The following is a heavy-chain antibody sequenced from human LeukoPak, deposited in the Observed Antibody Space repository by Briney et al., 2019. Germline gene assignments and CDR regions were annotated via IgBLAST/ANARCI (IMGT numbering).Heavy chain of an antibody. D-gene: IGHD1-26*01. V-gene: IGHV4-61*02. Sequence: SETLSLTCTVSGASISSGSYYWSWIQQPAGKGLEWIGRIHNSGTTKYDPSLKSRVTISIDTSKNQFSLRLSSVTAADTAVYYCAREVMVGATTAWGQGTLVTVSS. CDR2: IHNSGTT. CDR1: GASISSGSYY. J-gene: IGHJ5*02. CDR3: AREVMVGATTA.